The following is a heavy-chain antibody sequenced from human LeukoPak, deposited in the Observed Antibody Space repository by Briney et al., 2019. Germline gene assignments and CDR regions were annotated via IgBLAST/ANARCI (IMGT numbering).Heavy chain of an antibody. V-gene: IGHV3-53*01. CDR2: IYSGGST. J-gene: IGHJ4*02. CDR1: GFTFSSNY. D-gene: IGHD6-19*01. CDR3: AREAAVAGFDY. Sequence: GGSLRLSCAASGFTFSSNYMSWVRQAPGKGLEWVSVIYSGGSTYYADSVKGRFTISRDNSKNTLYLQMNSLRAEDTAVYYCAREAAVAGFDYWGQGTLVTVSS.